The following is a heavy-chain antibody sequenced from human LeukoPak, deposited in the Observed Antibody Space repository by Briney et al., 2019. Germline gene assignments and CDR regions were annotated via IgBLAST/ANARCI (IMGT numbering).Heavy chain of an antibody. CDR3: AKTIGSGGYYIYYFDY. V-gene: IGHV3-23*01. CDR2: ISGSGGST. CDR1: GFTFSSYA. Sequence: GGSLRLSCAASGFTFSSYAMSWVRQAPGKGLEWVSVISGSGGSTYSAESVKGRFTISRDNSKNTLYLQMNSLRADDTAVYYCAKTIGSGGYYIYYFDYWGQGTLVTISS. D-gene: IGHD3-22*01. J-gene: IGHJ4*02.